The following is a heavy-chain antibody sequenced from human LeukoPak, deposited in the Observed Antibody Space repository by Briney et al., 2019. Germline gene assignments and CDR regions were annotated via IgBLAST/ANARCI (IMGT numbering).Heavy chain of an antibody. CDR2: IIPIFGTA. Sequence: SVKVSCKASGGTFSSYAISWVRQAPGQGLEWMGGIIPIFGTANHAQKSQGRVTITADESTSTAYMELSSLRSEDTAVYYCARDRSGLFDYWGQGTLVTVSS. V-gene: IGHV1-69*13. J-gene: IGHJ4*02. D-gene: IGHD3-3*01. CDR3: ARDRSGLFDY. CDR1: GGTFSSYA.